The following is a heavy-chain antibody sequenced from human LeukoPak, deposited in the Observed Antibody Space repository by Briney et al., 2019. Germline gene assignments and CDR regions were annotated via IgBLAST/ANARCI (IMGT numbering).Heavy chain of an antibody. Sequence: GASVKVSCKASGYTFTSYGISWVRQAPGQGLEWLGWVTPYSSNTNSAQKFQGRVTMTTDTSTSTAYMELRSLRSDDTAVYYCARDYGDYVIGFDYWGQGTLVTVSS. V-gene: IGHV1-18*01. CDR3: ARDYGDYVIGFDY. D-gene: IGHD4-17*01. CDR1: GYTFTSYG. J-gene: IGHJ4*02. CDR2: VTPYSSNT.